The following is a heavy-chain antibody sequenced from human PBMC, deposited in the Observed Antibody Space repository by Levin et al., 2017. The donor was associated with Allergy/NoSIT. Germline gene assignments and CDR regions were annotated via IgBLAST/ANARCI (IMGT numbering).Heavy chain of an antibody. Sequence: GGSLRLSCAASGFTFSSYWMSWVRQAPGNGLEWVANIKKDGSEYYYVDSVKGRFTISRDNAKGSLYLQMNSLRAEDTAVYFCARIYCAGGSCYYDYWGQGTLVTVSS. J-gene: IGHJ4*02. CDR2: IKKDGSEY. V-gene: IGHV3-7*04. CDR3: ARIYCAGGSCYYDY. CDR1: GFTFSSYW. D-gene: IGHD2-15*01.